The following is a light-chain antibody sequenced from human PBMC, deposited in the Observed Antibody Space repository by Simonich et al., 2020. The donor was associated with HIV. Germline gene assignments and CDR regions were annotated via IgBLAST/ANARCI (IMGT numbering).Light chain of an antibody. Sequence: EIVMTQSPATLCVSPGERATLPCRASQNVSSNLAWYQQEPGPAPRLLIYGASTRATGIPARFSGSGSGTEFTLTISSLQSEDFAVYFCQQDNNWPPAFGQGTKVEIK. CDR2: GAS. J-gene: IGKJ1*01. V-gene: IGKV3-15*01. CDR1: QNVSSN. CDR3: QQDNNWPPA.